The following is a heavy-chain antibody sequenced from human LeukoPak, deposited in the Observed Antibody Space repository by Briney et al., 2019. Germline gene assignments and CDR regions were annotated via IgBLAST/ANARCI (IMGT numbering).Heavy chain of an antibody. CDR3: ARRFLRGVVIIRSNWFDP. CDR1: GGSFSGYY. Sequence: SETLSLTCAVYGGSFSGYYWSWIRQPPGKGLEWIGEINHSGSTNYNPSLKSRVTISVDTSKNQFSLKLSSVTAADTAVYYCARRFLRGVVIIRSNWFDPWGQGTLVTVSS. D-gene: IGHD3-3*01. CDR2: INHSGST. V-gene: IGHV4-34*01. J-gene: IGHJ5*02.